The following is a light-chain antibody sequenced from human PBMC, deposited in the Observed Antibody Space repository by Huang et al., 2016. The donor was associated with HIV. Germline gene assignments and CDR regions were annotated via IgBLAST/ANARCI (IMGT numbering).Light chain of an antibody. CDR2: AAS. Sequence: DIQMTQSPSSLSASVGDRVTITGRASQSINSYLNWYQQKPGKAPKVLIYAASSLQSGVPARFSGSGSGTDFTLTINSLQPEDFAIYYCQQSYNTPLTFGGGTRLEIK. CDR1: QSINSY. J-gene: IGKJ4*01. V-gene: IGKV1-39*01. CDR3: QQSYNTPLT.